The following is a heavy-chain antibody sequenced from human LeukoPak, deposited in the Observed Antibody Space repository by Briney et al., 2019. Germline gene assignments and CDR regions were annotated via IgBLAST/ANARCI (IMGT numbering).Heavy chain of an antibody. CDR2: ISGSGGST. J-gene: IGHJ5*02. CDR3: AKFVFRGVTIPTDNWFDP. V-gene: IGHV3-23*01. Sequence: PGGSLRLSCAASGFNFSSYAMSWVRQAPGKGLEWVSAISGSGGSTYYADSVKGRFTISRDNSKNTLYLQVNSLRAEDTAVYYCAKFVFRGVTIPTDNWFDPWGQGTLVTVFS. D-gene: IGHD3-10*01. CDR1: GFNFSSYA.